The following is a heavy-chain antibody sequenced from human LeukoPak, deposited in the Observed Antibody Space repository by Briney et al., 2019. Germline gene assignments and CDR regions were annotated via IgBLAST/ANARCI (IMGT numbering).Heavy chain of an antibody. Sequence: PGGSLRPSCAASGFTFSSYAMSWIRQAPVKGLEWVSAISGSGGSTYYADSVKGRFTISRDNPKNTLYLQMNSLRAEDTAVYYCAKATTGTTYYYYMDVWGKGTTVTVSS. D-gene: IGHD1-1*01. CDR2: ISGSGGST. CDR1: GFTFSSYA. V-gene: IGHV3-23*01. J-gene: IGHJ6*03. CDR3: AKATTGTTYYYYMDV.